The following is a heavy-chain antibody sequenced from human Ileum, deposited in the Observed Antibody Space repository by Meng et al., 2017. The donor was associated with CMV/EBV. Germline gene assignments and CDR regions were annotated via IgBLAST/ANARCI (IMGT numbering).Heavy chain of an antibody. J-gene: IGHJ2*01. V-gene: IGHV3-11*01. Sequence: CADSGFNFSDYYMTWIRQTPGKGLESVANIGNSGGNLHYADSVQGRFTISRDNAKNSLYLQMNSLRVDDTAVYYCVREQWLVRYFDLWGRGTLVTVSS. CDR1: GFNFSDYY. CDR3: VREQWLVRYFDL. CDR2: IGNSGGNL. D-gene: IGHD6-19*01.